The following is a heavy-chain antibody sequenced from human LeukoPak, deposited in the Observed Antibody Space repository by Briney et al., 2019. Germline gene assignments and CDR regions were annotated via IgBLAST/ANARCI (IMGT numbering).Heavy chain of an antibody. Sequence: GGSLRLSCAASGFTFRSYAMGWVRQAPGKGLEWVSGTSGSGLSTNYADSAKGRFTISRDNSKNTLYLQMNSLRAEDTAVYYCAKLYRAVTGMFFDYWGQGTLVTVSS. V-gene: IGHV3-23*01. CDR2: TSGSGLST. CDR1: GFTFRSYA. CDR3: AKLYRAVTGMFFDY. J-gene: IGHJ4*02. D-gene: IGHD6-19*01.